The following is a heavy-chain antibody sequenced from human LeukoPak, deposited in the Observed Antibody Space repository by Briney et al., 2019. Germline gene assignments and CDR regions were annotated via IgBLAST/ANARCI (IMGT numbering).Heavy chain of an antibody. J-gene: IGHJ5*02. CDR2: IYYSGST. CDR3: ASGYCSSTSCYGPDWFDP. CDR1: GFTFSDYY. D-gene: IGHD2-2*01. Sequence: LRLSCAASGFTFSDYYMSWIRQPPGKGLEWIGYIYYSGSTYYNPSLKSRVTISVDTSKNQFSLKLSSVTAADTAVYYCASGYCSSTSCYGPDWFDPWGQGTLVTVSS. V-gene: IGHV4-30-4*08.